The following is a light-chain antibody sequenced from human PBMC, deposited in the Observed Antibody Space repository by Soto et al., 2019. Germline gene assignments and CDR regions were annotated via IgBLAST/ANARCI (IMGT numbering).Light chain of an antibody. CDR3: LQTYTTLTWT. J-gene: IGKJ1*01. Sequence: DIQMTQSPSSLSASVGDRVTITCRASQGIRNDLGWYQQKPGKDPKRLIYAASSLHSGVPSRFSGSGSGTDFTLTISSLQPEDFATYYCLQTYTTLTWTFGQGTKVDI. CDR1: QGIRND. CDR2: AAS. V-gene: IGKV1-39*01.